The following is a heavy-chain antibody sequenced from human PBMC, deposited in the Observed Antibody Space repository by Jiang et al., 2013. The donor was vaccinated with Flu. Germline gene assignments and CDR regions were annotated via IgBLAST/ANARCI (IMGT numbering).Heavy chain of an antibody. J-gene: IGHJ1*01. Sequence: VQLVESGGSLKQPGGSLRLSCAGSGFMFSDYAMTWVRLAPGKGLEWVSSISGSSSTTNYADSVKGRFTISRDNSKKTLYLQMNSLRAEDTAVYYCAKDHMVSGNRNCYDGRCYTALGHWGQG. CDR2: ISGSSSTT. CDR1: GFMFSDYA. CDR3: AKDHMVSGNRNCYDGRCYTALGH. V-gene: IGHV3-23*04. D-gene: IGHD2-2*02.